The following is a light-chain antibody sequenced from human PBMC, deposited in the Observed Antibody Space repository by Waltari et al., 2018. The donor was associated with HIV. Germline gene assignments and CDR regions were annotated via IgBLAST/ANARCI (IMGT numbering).Light chain of an antibody. CDR2: RND. J-gene: IGLJ2*01. Sequence: SVVTQPPSASGTPGQRVTISCSGNTSNIGSNYVFWYQHLPGTAPNLLLHRNDQRPSGVPDRFSGSTSGTSASLAISGLRSEDEADYYCVTWDDSLRGVVFGGGTKVAVL. V-gene: IGLV1-47*01. CDR1: TSNIGSNY. CDR3: VTWDDSLRGVV.